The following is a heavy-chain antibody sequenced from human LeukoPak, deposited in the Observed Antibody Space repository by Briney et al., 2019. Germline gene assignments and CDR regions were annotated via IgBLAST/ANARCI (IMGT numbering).Heavy chain of an antibody. Sequence: SETLSLTCTVSGGSISNYYWSWIWQPAGKGLEWIGRVYSSGSTNYNPSLKSRVTMSVDTSKNQFSLKLSSVTAADTAVYYCARHYCGGDCYSRWYFDLWGRGTLVTVSS. CDR3: ARHYCGGDCYSRWYFDL. CDR1: GGSISNYY. J-gene: IGHJ2*01. V-gene: IGHV4-4*07. CDR2: VYSSGST. D-gene: IGHD2-21*02.